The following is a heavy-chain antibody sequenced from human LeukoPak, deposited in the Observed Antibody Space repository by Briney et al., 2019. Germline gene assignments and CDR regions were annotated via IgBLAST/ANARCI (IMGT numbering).Heavy chain of an antibody. CDR2: INPNSGGT. CDR1: GYTFTGYY. D-gene: IGHD3-10*01. J-gene: IGHJ4*02. V-gene: IGHV1-2*02. Sequence: GASVKVSCKASGYTFTGYYMHWVRQAPGQGLEWMGWINPNSGGTNYAQKFQGRVTMTRDTSISTAYMELSRLRSDDTAVYYCARILLWFGESIDYWGQGTLVTVSS. CDR3: ARILLWFGESIDY.